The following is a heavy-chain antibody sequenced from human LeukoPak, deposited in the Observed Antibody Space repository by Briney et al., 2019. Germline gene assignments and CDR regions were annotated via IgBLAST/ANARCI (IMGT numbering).Heavy chain of an antibody. CDR3: ARESLAAGAPLVAFDI. J-gene: IGHJ3*02. CDR1: GVSVSSNY. D-gene: IGHD6-13*01. CDR2: IYRGGNT. Sequence: GGSLRLSCAGSGVSVSSNYMTWVRQAPGMGLEWVSVIYRGGNTFYADSVRGRFTISRDNSKNTLYLQMNSLRVEDTAVYYCARESLAAGAPLVAFDIWGQETMVTVSS. V-gene: IGHV3-66*02.